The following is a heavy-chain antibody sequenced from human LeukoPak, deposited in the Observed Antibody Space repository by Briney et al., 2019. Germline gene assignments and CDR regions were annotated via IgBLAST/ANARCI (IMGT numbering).Heavy chain of an antibody. Sequence: SETLSLTCAVSGYSISSGYYWGWIRQPPGMGLEWIGSIYHSGSTYYNPSLKSRVTISVDTSKNQFSLKLSSVTAADTAVYYCARHRRRSENFDYWGQGTLVTVSS. CDR1: GYSISSGYY. CDR3: ARHRRRSENFDY. J-gene: IGHJ4*02. CDR2: IYHSGST. D-gene: IGHD3-16*01. V-gene: IGHV4-38-2*01.